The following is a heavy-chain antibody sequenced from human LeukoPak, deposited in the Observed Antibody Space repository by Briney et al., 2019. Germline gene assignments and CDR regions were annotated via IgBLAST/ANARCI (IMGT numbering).Heavy chain of an antibody. D-gene: IGHD1-14*01. J-gene: IGHJ4*02. Sequence: PGTSLRLTCAASGFTFSSYSMNWVRQAPGKGLEWVSYISSGGSTIYYADPVRGRFTISRDTAKNSLYLEMNSLRDEDTAMYYCVRGDQEASEPAFDYWGQGTLVTVSS. CDR1: GFTFSSYS. V-gene: IGHV3-48*02. CDR2: ISSGGSTI. CDR3: VRGDQEASEPAFDY.